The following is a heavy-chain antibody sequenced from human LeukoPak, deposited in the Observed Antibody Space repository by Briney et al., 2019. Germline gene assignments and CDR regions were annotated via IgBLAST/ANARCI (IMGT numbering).Heavy chain of an antibody. CDR1: GGSISSGGYY. CDR2: IYYSGST. V-gene: IGHV4-31*03. Sequence: SETLSLTCTVSGGSISSGGYYWSWIRQHPGKGLEWIGYIYYSGSTYYNPSLKSRVTISVDTSKNQFSLKLSSVTAADTAVYYCARPRGAGNLHAFDIWGQGTMVTVSS. J-gene: IGHJ3*02. CDR3: ARPRGAGNLHAFDI. D-gene: IGHD3-10*01.